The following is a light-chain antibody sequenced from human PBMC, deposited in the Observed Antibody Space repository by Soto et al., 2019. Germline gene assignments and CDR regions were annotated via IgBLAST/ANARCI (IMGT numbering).Light chain of an antibody. CDR3: QQRSNWPT. Sequence: EIVMTHSPATLSVSPCESATLSARASQSVSSNLAWYQQKPGQAPRLLIYDASTRATGIPARFSGSGSGTDFTLTISSLEPEDFAVYYCQQRSNWPTFGQGTRLEIK. J-gene: IGKJ5*01. CDR2: DAS. V-gene: IGKV3-11*01. CDR1: QSVSSN.